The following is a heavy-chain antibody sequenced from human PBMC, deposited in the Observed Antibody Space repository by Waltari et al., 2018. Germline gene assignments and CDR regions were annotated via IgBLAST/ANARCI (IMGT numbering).Heavy chain of an antibody. CDR3: AKGDIRGGDYFDY. D-gene: IGHD3-10*01. CDR2: ICGSGGST. J-gene: IGHJ4*02. V-gene: IGHV3-23*01. Sequence: EVQLLESGGGLVQPGGSLRLSCAASGFTFSSYAMSWFRRAPGQGLEWVSAICGSGGSTYYTDSVKGRLTMSRDNCKNTLYLQMNSLRAEDTAVYYCAKGDIRGGDYFDYWGQGTLVTVSS. CDR1: GFTFSSYA.